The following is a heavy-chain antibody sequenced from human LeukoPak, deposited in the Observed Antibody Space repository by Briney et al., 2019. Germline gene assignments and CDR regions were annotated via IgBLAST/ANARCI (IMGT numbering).Heavy chain of an antibody. CDR2: IYSGGST. CDR3: ARVSFRYYFDY. V-gene: IGHV3-53*01. Sequence: GGSLRLSCAASGFTVSSNYMSWVRQAPGKGLEWVSVIYSGGSTYYADSVKGRFTISGDNSKNTLYLQMNSLRVEDTAVYYCARVSFRYYFDYWGQGTLVTVSS. J-gene: IGHJ4*02. D-gene: IGHD2-21*01. CDR1: GFTVSSNY.